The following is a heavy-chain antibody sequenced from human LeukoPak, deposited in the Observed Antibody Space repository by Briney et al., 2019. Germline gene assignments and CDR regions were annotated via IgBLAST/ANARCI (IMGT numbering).Heavy chain of an antibody. Sequence: GASVKVSCKASGYTFTSYGISWVRQAPGQGLEWMGWISAYNGNTNYAQKLQGRVTMTTDTSTSTAYMELRSLRSDDTAVYYCARAVDDYGDYGSGRVRYYFDYWGQGTLVTVSS. CDR1: GYTFTSYG. D-gene: IGHD4-17*01. V-gene: IGHV1-18*01. CDR3: ARAVDDYGDYGSGRVRYYFDY. J-gene: IGHJ4*02. CDR2: ISAYNGNT.